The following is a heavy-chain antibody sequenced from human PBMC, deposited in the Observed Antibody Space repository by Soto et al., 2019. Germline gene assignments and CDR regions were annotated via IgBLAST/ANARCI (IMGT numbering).Heavy chain of an antibody. CDR3: ARLQTEGGMDV. J-gene: IGHJ6*02. Sequence: QVQLVESGGGVVQPGRSLRLSCAASGFTFSSYGMHWVRQAPGKGLEGVAVIWYDGSNKYYADSVKGRFTISRDNSKNTLYLQMNSLRAEDTAVYYCARLQTEGGMDVWGQGTTVTVSS. CDR2: IWYDGSNK. V-gene: IGHV3-33*01. CDR1: GFTFSSYG.